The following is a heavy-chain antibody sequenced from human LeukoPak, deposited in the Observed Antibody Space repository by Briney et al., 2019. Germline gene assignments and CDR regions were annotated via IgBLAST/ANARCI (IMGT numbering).Heavy chain of an antibody. V-gene: IGHV3-7*03. CDR3: ARDLGQYCSSTSCYLDRGAFDI. CDR2: IKQDGSET. D-gene: IGHD2-2*01. CDR1: GFTFSNYW. J-gene: IGHJ3*02. Sequence: GGSLRLSCAASGFTFSNYWMNWVRQAPGKGLECLANIKQDGSETYYADSVKGRFTISRDNSKNTLYLQMNSLRAEDTAVYYCARDLGQYCSSTSCYLDRGAFDIWGQGTMVTVSS.